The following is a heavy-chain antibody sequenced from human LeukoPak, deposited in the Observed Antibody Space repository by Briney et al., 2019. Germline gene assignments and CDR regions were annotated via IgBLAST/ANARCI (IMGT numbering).Heavy chain of an antibody. CDR1: GFTFSDYY. V-gene: IGHV3-11*01. CDR3: ARDLTPENFDY. J-gene: IGHJ4*02. Sequence: GGSLRLSCAASGFTFSDYYMSWIRQAPGKGLEWVSYISSSGSTIYYADSVKGRFTISRDNAKNSLYLQMNSLRAEDTAVYYWARDLTPENFDYWGQGPLFTVSS. CDR2: ISSSGSTI. D-gene: IGHD1-14*01.